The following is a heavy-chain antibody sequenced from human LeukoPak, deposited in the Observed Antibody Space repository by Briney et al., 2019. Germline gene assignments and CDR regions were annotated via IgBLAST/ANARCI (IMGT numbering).Heavy chain of an antibody. CDR3: TRHEALGAFDI. CDR2: IYYSGST. CDR1: GGSISTSSYY. J-gene: IGHJ3*02. Sequence: ETLSLTCTVSGGSISTSSYYWGWIRQPPGKGLEWIGSIYYSGSTYYNPSLKSRVTISVDTSKNQFSLELSSVTAADTAIYSCTRHEALGAFDIWGQGTMVTVSS. V-gene: IGHV4-39*01. D-gene: IGHD7-27*01.